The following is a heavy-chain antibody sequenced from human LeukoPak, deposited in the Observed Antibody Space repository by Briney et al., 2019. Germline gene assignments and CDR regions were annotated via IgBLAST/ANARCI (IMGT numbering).Heavy chain of an antibody. CDR2: ISGSGDNT. D-gene: IGHD3-22*01. CDR1: GFTFSNYA. CDR3: AKGSYYDSNGSFYFDY. V-gene: IGHV3-23*01. J-gene: IGHJ4*02. Sequence: GGSLRLSCAASGFTFSNYAMNWVRQAPGKGLEWVSGISGSGDNTYYADSVKGRFTISRDNSKNTLYVQVNSLGTEDTAAYYCAKGSYYDSNGSFYFDYWGQGTLVTVSS.